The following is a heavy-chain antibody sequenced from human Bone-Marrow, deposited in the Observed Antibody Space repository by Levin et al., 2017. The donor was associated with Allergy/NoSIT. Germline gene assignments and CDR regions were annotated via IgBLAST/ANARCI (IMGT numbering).Heavy chain of an antibody. J-gene: IGHJ4*02. CDR2: IYHSGLS. CDR1: GDSVSGSSW. D-gene: IGHD4-17*01. CDR3: ARTGAPPLDGDYVLDY. Sequence: SETLSLTCAVSGDSVSGSSWWSWVRQPPGKGLEWIAEIYHSGLSNYNPSLKSRVNISLDKSKNQFSLTLRSVTAADTAVYYCARTGAPPLDGDYVLDYWGQGTLVTVSS. V-gene: IGHV4-4*02.